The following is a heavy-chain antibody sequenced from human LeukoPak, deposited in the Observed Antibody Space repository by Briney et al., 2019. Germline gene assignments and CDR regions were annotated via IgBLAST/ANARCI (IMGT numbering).Heavy chain of an antibody. CDR1: GFTLSSYA. V-gene: IGHV3-23*01. CDR2: ISGSGGST. CDR3: AKLPSNSLLKSPFDY. Sequence: GGSVSLLCAASGFTLSSYAVRWLRQAPGKGLEGVAAISGSGGSTYYADSVKGRFTISRDTSKNPLSLQMSSLSAEDTAVYYCAKLPSNSLLKSPFDYWGQGTLVTVSS. D-gene: IGHD6-13*01. J-gene: IGHJ4*02.